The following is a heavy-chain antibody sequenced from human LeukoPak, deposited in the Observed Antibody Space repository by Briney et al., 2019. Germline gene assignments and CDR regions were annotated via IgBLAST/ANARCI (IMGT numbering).Heavy chain of an antibody. V-gene: IGHV3-66*01. D-gene: IGHD3-10*01. CDR2: IYSGGTT. Sequence: TGGSLRLSCAASGFTVSSNYMSWVRQAPGKGLEWVSVIYSGGTTYYADSVKGRFTISRGNSKSTLYLQMNSLRAEDTAVYYCARVNSGSGSYMDVWGQGTTVTVSS. CDR3: ARVNSGSGSYMDV. CDR1: GFTVSSNY. J-gene: IGHJ6*02.